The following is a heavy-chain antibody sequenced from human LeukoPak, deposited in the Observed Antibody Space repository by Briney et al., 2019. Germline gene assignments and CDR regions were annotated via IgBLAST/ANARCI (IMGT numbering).Heavy chain of an antibody. J-gene: IGHJ3*02. CDR3: ASLPEGSYYDFWSGYLTSPAFDI. V-gene: IGHV3-21*01. CDR2: ISSSSYI. Sequence: GGSLRLSCAASGFTFSSYSMNWVRQAPGKGLEWVSSISSSSYIYYADSVKGRFTISRDNAKNSLYLQMNSLRAEDTAVYYCASLPEGSYYDFWSGYLTSPAFDIWGQGTMVTVSS. CDR1: GFTFSSYS. D-gene: IGHD3-3*01.